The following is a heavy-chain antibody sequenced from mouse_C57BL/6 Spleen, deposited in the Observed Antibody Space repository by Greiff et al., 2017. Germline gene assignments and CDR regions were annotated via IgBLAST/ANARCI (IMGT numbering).Heavy chain of an antibody. Sequence: EVKLMESGGGLVKPGGSLKLSCAASGFTFSDYGMHWVRQAPEKGLEWVAYISSGSSTIYYADTVKGRFTISRDNAENTLFLQMISLRSEDTAMYYCARRDDYVWYFDVWGTGTTVTVSS. CDR1: GFTFSDYG. J-gene: IGHJ1*03. CDR2: ISSGSSTI. V-gene: IGHV5-17*01. CDR3: ARRDDYVWYFDV. D-gene: IGHD2-4*01.